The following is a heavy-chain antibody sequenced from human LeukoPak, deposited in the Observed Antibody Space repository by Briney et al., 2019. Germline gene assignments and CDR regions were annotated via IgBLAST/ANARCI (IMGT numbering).Heavy chain of an antibody. V-gene: IGHV4-39*01. D-gene: IGHD2-15*01. J-gene: IGHJ5*02. CDR3: AGERLIGPMRHCSGGSCYSWFDP. CDR2: IYYSGST. CDR1: GGSISSSSYY. Sequence: PSETLSLTCTVSGGSISSSSYYWGWIRQPPGKGLEWIGSIYYSGSTYYDPSLKSRVTISVDTSKNQFSLKLSSVTAADTAVYYCAGERLIGPMRHCSGGSCYSWFDPWGQGTLVTVSS.